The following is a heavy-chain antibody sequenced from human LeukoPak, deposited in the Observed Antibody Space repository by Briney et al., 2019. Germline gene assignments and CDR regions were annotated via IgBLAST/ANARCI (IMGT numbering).Heavy chain of an antibody. D-gene: IGHD5-18*01. CDR2: IIPIFGTA. CDR3: ASDSYGYHIFDY. Sequence: KISCKGSGYSFTSYWISWVRQAPGQGLEWMGGIIPIFGTANYAQKFQGRVTITADESTSTAYMELSNLRSEDTAVYYCASDSYGYHIFDYWGQGTLVTVSS. CDR1: GYSFTSYW. J-gene: IGHJ4*02. V-gene: IGHV1-69*01.